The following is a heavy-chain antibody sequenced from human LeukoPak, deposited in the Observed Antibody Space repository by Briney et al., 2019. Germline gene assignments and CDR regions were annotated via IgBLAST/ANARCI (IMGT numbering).Heavy chain of an antibody. J-gene: IGHJ4*02. Sequence: SQTLSLTCTVSGGSMSSGGDYWTWIRQHPGKGLEWIGYISSRGNTYYNPSLKSRLTISLDTSKSQFSLQLNSATAADTAVYYCARGPSIGSSSRFDSWGQGTLVTVSS. CDR3: ARGPSIGSSSRFDS. CDR2: ISSRGNT. V-gene: IGHV4-31*03. CDR1: GGSMSSGGDY. D-gene: IGHD6-6*01.